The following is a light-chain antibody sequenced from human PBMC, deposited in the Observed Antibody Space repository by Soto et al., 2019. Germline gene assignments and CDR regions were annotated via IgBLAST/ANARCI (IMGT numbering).Light chain of an antibody. CDR3: SSYTDVVTLEV. V-gene: IGLV2-14*01. J-gene: IGLJ1*01. CDR1: SSDVGGDNA. CDR2: EVS. Sequence: QAVLSQPGSVSGSPGQSITISCTETSSDVGGDNAVSCYQQHPGKAPKLMIFEVSNRPSGVSNRFSGSKSGNTASLTISGLQAEDVADYYCSSYTDVVTLEVFGPGSKVTVL.